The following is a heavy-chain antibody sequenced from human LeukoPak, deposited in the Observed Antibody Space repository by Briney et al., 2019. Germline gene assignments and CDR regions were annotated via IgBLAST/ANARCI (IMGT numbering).Heavy chain of an antibody. V-gene: IGHV3-30*02. CDR3: AKDRYSSSWYYFDY. CDR2: IRYDGSNK. CDR1: GCTFSSYG. D-gene: IGHD6-13*01. Sequence: GGSLRLSCAASGCTFSSYGMHWVRQAPGKGLEWVAFIRYDGSNKYYPDSVKGRFTISRDNSKNTLYLQMNSLRAEDTAVYYCAKDRYSSSWYYFDYWGQGTLVTVSS. J-gene: IGHJ4*02.